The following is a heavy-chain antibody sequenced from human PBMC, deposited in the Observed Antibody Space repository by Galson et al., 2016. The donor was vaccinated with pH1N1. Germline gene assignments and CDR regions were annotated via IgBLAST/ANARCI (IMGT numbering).Heavy chain of an antibody. J-gene: IGHJ4*02. CDR3: AKSSGYYGGYFDY. CDR2: ISWNGGST. D-gene: IGHD6-19*01. Sequence: SLRLSCAASGFTFDDHAVHWVRQAPGKGLEWVPLISWNGGSTDYADSIKGRFTISRDNSKNSLYLQMNSLRAEDTALYYCAKSSGYYGGYFDYWGQGTLVTVSS. CDR1: GFTFDDHA. V-gene: IGHV3-43D*03.